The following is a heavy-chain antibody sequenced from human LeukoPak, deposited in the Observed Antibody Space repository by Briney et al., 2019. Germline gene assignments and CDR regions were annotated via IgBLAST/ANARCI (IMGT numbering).Heavy chain of an antibody. V-gene: IGHV1-2*02. CDR1: GYTFTGYY. D-gene: IGHD5-12*01. Sequence: ASVKVSCKASGYTFTGYYMPWVRQAPGQGLEWMGWINPNNGGTHYAQKFQGRVTMTRDTSISTAYMELSRLRSDDTAVYYCAREPGDGGYDNFDYWGQGTLVTVSS. CDR3: AREPGDGGYDNFDY. CDR2: INPNNGGT. J-gene: IGHJ4*02.